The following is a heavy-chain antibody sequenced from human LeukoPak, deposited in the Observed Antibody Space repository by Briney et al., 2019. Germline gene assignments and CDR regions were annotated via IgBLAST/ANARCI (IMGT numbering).Heavy chain of an antibody. CDR1: GDSISSYY. V-gene: IGHV4-4*07. Sequence: SETLSLTCTVSGDSISSYYWSWIRQPAGKGLEWIGRIYTSGSTNYNPSLKSRVTMSVDTSRDQLSLKLSSVTAADTAVYYCARGRYCSSTSCSFDYWGQGALVTVSS. J-gene: IGHJ4*02. CDR2: IYTSGST. CDR3: ARGRYCSSTSCSFDY. D-gene: IGHD2-2*01.